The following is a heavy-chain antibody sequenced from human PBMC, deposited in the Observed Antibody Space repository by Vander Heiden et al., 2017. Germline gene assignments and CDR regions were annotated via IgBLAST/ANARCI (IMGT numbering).Heavy chain of an antibody. Sequence: EVQLVESGGGLVKPGGSLRLSWAASGFTFSNDWMNWVRQAPGKGLEWVGRIKSKTDGGTTDYAAPVKGRFTISRDDSKNTLYLQMNSLKTEDTAVYYCTTAAYYDSSGPYDYWGQGTLVTVSS. CDR2: IKSKTDGGTT. CDR1: GFTFSNDW. V-gene: IGHV3-15*07. CDR3: TTAAYYDSSGPYDY. J-gene: IGHJ4*02. D-gene: IGHD3-22*01.